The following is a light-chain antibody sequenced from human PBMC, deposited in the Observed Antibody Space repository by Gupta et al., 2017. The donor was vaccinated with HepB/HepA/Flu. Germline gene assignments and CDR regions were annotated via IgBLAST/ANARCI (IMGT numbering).Light chain of an antibody. CDR3: SSYTSSSTYV. J-gene: IGLJ1*01. V-gene: IGLV2-14*03. Sequence: QSSVTPPASVSGSPAQSITISCTGTSSDVGGYNYVSWYQQHPGKAPKLMIYDVNNRPSGVSNRFSGSKSGNTASLTISGLQAEDEADYYCSSYTSSSTYVFGTGTKVTVL. CDR1: SSDVGGYNY. CDR2: DVN.